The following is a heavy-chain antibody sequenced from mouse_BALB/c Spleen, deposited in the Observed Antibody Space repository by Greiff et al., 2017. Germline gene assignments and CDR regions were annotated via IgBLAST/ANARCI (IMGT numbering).Heavy chain of an antibody. V-gene: IGHV3-8*02. CDR3: ARRGGTVVDPWYFDV. J-gene: IGHJ1*01. CDR1: GDPITSGY. D-gene: IGHD1-1*01. Sequence: EVQRVESGPSLVKPSQTLSLTCSVTGDPITSGYWNWIRKFPGNKLEYMGYISYSGSTYYNPSLKSRISITRDTSKNQYYLQLNSVTTEDTATYYCARRGGTVVDPWYFDVWGAGTTVTGSA. CDR2: ISYSGST.